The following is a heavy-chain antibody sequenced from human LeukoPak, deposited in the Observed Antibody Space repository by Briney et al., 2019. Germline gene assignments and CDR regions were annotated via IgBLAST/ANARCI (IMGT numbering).Heavy chain of an antibody. CDR2: INPSGGST. J-gene: IGHJ1*01. V-gene: IGHV1-46*01. CDR1: GYTFTSYD. CDR3: ARVGGSWYGGSFQD. Sequence: ASVKVSCKASGYTFTSYDMHWVRQAPGRGLEWMGIINPSGGSTSYAQIFQGRVTMTRDTSSSTGYMGLSSLRSEETAVYYWARVGGSWYGGSFQDCGQGTLVTV. D-gene: IGHD3-16*01.